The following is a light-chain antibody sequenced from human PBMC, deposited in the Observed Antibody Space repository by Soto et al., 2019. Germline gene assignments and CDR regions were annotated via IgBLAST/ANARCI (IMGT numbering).Light chain of an antibody. J-gene: IGKJ5*01. CDR3: QQYGSSPFT. CDR1: QIFTSSY. V-gene: IGKV3-20*01. Sequence: EIVLTQSPGSLSLSPGERATLSCRASQIFTSSYLAWYQQKPGQAPRLLIYGASSRATGIPDRFSGSGSGTDFTLTISRLKPEDFAVYYCQQYGSSPFTFGQGTRLEIK. CDR2: GAS.